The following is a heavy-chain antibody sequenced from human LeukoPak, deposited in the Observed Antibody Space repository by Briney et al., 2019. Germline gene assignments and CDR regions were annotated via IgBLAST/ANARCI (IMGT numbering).Heavy chain of an antibody. CDR2: TGGDGGTT. Sequence: GESLTLASPPSAPTLTNFSMGCVRHPQRRLKEWDSATGGDGGTTYYTDSVKGRFIISRDNSKNMLYLQMNSLRAEDTAIYYCAKDSVAYNGIYDAFDIWGQGTMVTVSS. CDR1: APTLTNFS. D-gene: IGHD5-12*01. V-gene: IGHV3-23*01. CDR3: AKDSVAYNGIYDAFDI. J-gene: IGHJ3*02.